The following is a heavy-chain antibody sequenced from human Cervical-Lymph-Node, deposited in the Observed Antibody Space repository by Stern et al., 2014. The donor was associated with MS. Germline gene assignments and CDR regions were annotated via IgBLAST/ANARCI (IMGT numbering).Heavy chain of an antibody. CDR1: GFTFSSYS. Sequence: EVQLVESGGGLVKPGGSLRLSCAASGFTFSSYSMNWVRQAPGKGLEWVSSISSSSSYIYYAASVKGRFTISRDNAKNAVYLQMNSLRAEDTAVYYCASYSSGWYSGKFDYWGQGTLVTVSS. CDR2: ISSSSSYI. D-gene: IGHD6-19*01. J-gene: IGHJ4*02. V-gene: IGHV3-21*01. CDR3: ASYSSGWYSGKFDY.